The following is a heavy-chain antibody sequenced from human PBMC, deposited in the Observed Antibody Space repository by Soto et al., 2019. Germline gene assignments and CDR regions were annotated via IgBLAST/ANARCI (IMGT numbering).Heavy chain of an antibody. V-gene: IGHV1-2*02. CDR3: ARVTGIGFGKFDP. CDR2: INPNSGGT. CDR1: GYTFTGYY. Sequence: ASVKVSCKASGYTFTGYYMHWVRQAPGQGLEWMGWINPNSGGTNYAQKFQGRVTMTRDTSISTAYMELSRLRSDDTAVYYCARVTGIGFGKFDPWGQGTLVTVSS. J-gene: IGHJ5*02. D-gene: IGHD3-10*01.